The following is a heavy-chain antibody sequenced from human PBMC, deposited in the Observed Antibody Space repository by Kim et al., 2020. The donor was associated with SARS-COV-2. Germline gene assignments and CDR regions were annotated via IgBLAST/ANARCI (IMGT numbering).Heavy chain of an antibody. D-gene: IGHD1-1*01. J-gene: IGHJ2*01. CDR3: ARIAPTGNWCFDL. Sequence: YAEYRKSRITITPDTSKNQLSLQLDSVTPEDTAVYYCARIAPTGNWCFDLWGRGTLVTVSS. V-gene: IGHV6-1*01.